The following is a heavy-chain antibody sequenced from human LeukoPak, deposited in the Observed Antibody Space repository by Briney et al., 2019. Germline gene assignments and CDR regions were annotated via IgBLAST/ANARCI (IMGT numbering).Heavy chain of an antibody. V-gene: IGHV7-4-1*02. Sequence: VASVKVSCKASGYTFTSHAMNWVRQAPGQGLEWMGWINTNTGNPTYAQGFTGRFVFSLDTSVSTAYLQISSLKPEDTAVYYCAKQGPGYCGSTSCYGVDYWGQGTPVTVSS. J-gene: IGHJ4*02. CDR2: INTNTGNP. CDR1: GYTFTSHA. CDR3: AKQGPGYCGSTSCYGVDY. D-gene: IGHD2-2*01.